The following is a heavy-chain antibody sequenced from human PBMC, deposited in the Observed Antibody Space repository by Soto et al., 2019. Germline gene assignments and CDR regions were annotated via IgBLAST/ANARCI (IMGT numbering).Heavy chain of an antibody. Sequence: GGSLRLSCAASGFTVGSNYMSWVRQAPGKGLEWVSVIYSGGSTYYADSVKGRFTISRHNSKNTLYLQMNSLRAEDTAVYYCARDGAYCSSTSCRQFDYWGQGTLVTVSS. CDR2: IYSGGST. CDR3: ARDGAYCSSTSCRQFDY. J-gene: IGHJ4*02. CDR1: GFTVGSNY. V-gene: IGHV3-53*04. D-gene: IGHD2-2*01.